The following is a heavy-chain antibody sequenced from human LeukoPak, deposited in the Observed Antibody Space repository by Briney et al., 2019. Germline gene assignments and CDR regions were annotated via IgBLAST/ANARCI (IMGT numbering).Heavy chain of an antibody. J-gene: IGHJ5*02. D-gene: IGHD5-24*01. CDR1: GGTFSSYA. CDR2: IIPIFGTA. V-gene: IGHV1-69*13. CDR3: ARVRGPQMVTNAPNWFDP. Sequence: SVKVSCKASGGTFSSYAISWVRQAPGQGLEWMGGIIPIFGTANYAQKFQGRVTITADESTSTAYMELSSLRSEDTAVYYCARVRGPQMVTNAPNWFDPWGQGTLVTVSS.